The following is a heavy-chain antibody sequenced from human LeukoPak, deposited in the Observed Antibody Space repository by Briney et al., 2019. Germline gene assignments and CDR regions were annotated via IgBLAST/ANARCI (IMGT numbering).Heavy chain of an antibody. Sequence: LVKVSCKASGGTFSSYAISWVRQAPGQGLEWMGGIIPIFGTANYAQKFQGRVTITADESTCTAYMELSSLRSEDTAVYYCARAAVEEYYDILTGYYPSAKYYMDVWGKGTTVTISS. CDR1: GGTFSSYA. V-gene: IGHV1-69*13. D-gene: IGHD3-9*01. CDR2: IIPIFGTA. CDR3: ARAAVEEYYDILTGYYPSAKYYMDV. J-gene: IGHJ6*03.